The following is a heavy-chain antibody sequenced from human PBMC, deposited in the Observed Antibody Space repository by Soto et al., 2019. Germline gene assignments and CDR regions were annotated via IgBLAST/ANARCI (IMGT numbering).Heavy chain of an antibody. V-gene: IGHV4-4*02. Sequence: SETLSLTCAVSGGSISSSNWWSWVRQPPGKGLEWIGEIYHSGSTNYNPSLKSRVTISVDKSKNQFSLKLSSVTAADTAVYYCARFNSGNYYEAFDIWGQGTTVTVSS. J-gene: IGHJ3*02. CDR2: IYHSGST. CDR1: GGSISSSNW. D-gene: IGHD1-26*01. CDR3: ARFNSGNYYEAFDI.